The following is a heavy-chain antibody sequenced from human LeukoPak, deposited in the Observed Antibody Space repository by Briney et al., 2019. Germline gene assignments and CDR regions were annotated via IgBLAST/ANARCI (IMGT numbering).Heavy chain of an antibody. V-gene: IGHV3-30-3*01. CDR3: ARDVESHYYDSSGHPDY. CDR1: GFTFSSYA. D-gene: IGHD3-22*01. CDR2: ISYDGSNK. Sequence: GRSLRLSCAASGFTFSSYAMHWVRQAPGKGLEWVAVISYDGSNKYYADSVKGRFTISRDNSKNTLYLQMNSLRAEDTAVYYCARDVESHYYDSSGHPDYWGQGTLVTVSS. J-gene: IGHJ4*02.